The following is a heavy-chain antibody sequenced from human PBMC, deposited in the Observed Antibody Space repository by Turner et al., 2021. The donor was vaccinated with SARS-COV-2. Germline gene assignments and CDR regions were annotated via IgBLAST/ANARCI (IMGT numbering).Heavy chain of an antibody. V-gene: IGHV1-2*02. CDR3: AKEDGIQFCNYYCGLDV. CDR2: INTNSGEK. J-gene: IGHJ6*02. D-gene: IGHD3-10*01. CDR1: GYTFTDYY. Sequence: QVRLVQSGADMKKPGASVKVSCKASGYTFTDYYLHWVRQAPGQGLEWMGWINTNSGEKHYEQKFVGRVTMTRDTSRNTAYMERSSLRSDDTAVYYCAKEDGIQFCNYYCGLDVWGQGTTVTVSS.